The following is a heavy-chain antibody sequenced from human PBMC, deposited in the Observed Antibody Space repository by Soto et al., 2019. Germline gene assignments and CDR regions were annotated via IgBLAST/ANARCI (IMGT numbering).Heavy chain of an antibody. CDR1: GFTFSSYG. Sequence: GGSLRLSCAASGFTFSSYGMHWVRQAPGKGLEWVAVISYDGSNKYYADSVKGRFTISRDNSKNTLYLQMNSLRAEDTAVYYCAKDTSEYDFWSGYYDYWGQGTLVTVSS. CDR3: AKDTSEYDFWSGYYDY. D-gene: IGHD3-3*01. J-gene: IGHJ4*02. V-gene: IGHV3-30*18. CDR2: ISYDGSNK.